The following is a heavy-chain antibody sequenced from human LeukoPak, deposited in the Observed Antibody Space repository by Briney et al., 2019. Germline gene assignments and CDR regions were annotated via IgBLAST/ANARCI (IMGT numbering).Heavy chain of an antibody. D-gene: IGHD3-22*01. CDR1: GFTFSDYY. J-gene: IGHJ4*02. V-gene: IGHV3-11*01. Sequence: GGSLRLSCAASGFTFSDYYMSWLGQAPGKGLEWVSYISSSGSTIYYADSVKGRFTISRDNAKNTLYLQMNSLRAEDTAVYYCARDTSTYYYDSSGYPHFDYWGQGTLVTVSS. CDR2: ISSSGSTI. CDR3: ARDTSTYYYDSSGYPHFDY.